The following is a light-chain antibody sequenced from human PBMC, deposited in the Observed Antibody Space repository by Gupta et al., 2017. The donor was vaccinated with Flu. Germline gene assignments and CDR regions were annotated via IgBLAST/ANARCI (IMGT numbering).Light chain of an antibody. J-gene: IGKJ4*01. CDR1: QSVSSY. CDR2: YAS. V-gene: IGKV3-11*01. Sequence: IVLTQSPATLSLSPGERATISCRVSQSVSSYLAWYQQKPGQAPRHLIYYASNSATGIPARFSGSGSSTDFTPTISSLVPEDFAVYYCQQRSNWPPLTFGGGTKVEIK. CDR3: QQRSNWPPLT.